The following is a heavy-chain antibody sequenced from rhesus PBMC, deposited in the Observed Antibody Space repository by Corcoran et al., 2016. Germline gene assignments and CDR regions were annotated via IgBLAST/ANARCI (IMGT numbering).Heavy chain of an antibody. CDR1: VFTFSSYG. Sequence: EVQLVETGGGLVQPGGSLKLPWAASVFTFSSYGMSLVRQAPGKGREWVCAINSGWGSTYYADSMKSRFTISRDNSKNTLSLQMNSLRAEDTAVYYCARMRVGFDYWGQGVLVTVSS. CDR2: INSGWGST. CDR3: ARMRVGFDY. D-gene: IGHD2-39*01. J-gene: IGHJ4*01. V-gene: IGHV3S5*01.